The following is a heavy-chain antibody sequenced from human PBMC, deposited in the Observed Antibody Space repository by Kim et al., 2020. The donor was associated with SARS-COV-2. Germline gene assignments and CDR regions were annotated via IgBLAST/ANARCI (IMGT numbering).Heavy chain of an antibody. V-gene: IGHV3-33*05. Sequence: GGSLRLSCAASGFTFSSYGMHWVRQAPGKGLEWVAVISYDGSNKYYADSVKGRFTISRDNSKNTLYLQMNSLRAEDTAVYYCARGGVRYGPYYYGMDVWGQGTTVTVSS. CDR3: ARGGVRYGPYYYGMDV. CDR2: ISYDGSNK. D-gene: IGHD3-10*02. CDR1: GFTFSSYG. J-gene: IGHJ6*02.